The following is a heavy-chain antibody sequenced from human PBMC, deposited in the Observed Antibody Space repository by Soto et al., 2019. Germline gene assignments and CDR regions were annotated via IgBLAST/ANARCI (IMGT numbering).Heavy chain of an antibody. J-gene: IGHJ4*02. CDR2: ISGTSGAT. D-gene: IGHD2-21*01. V-gene: IGHV3-48*01. CDR3: VRDWAYSFDY. Sequence: GGSLSLSCAASGFALNDYNMKWVRQAPGKGLEWVSDISGTSGATYYADSVKGRFTISRDTAKNSLYLQMNNLRAEDTAIYYCVRDWAYSFDYWGQGTLVTVSS. CDR1: GFALNDYN.